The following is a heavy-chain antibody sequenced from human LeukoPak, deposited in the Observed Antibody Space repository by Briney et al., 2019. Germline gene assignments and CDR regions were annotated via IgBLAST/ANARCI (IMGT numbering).Heavy chain of an antibody. CDR1: GGSISSSNW. V-gene: IGHV4-4*02. J-gene: IGHJ4*02. Sequence: SETLSLTCAVSGGSISSSNWWSWVRQPPGKGLEWIGEIYHSGSSNYNPSLKSRVTISVDKSKNQFSLKLSSVIAADTAVYYCAREVLAYCGGDCYSYFDHWGQGTLVNVSS. CDR3: AREVLAYCGGDCYSYFDH. CDR2: IYHSGSS. D-gene: IGHD2-21*02.